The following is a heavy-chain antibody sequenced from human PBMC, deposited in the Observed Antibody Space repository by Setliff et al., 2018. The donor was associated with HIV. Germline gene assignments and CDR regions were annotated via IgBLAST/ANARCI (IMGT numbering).Heavy chain of an antibody. D-gene: IGHD4-17*01. CDR3: ARRGNDYLWRNWFDP. Sequence: SETLSLTCTVSGGSISNYYWTWIRQPPGKGLEWIASIQYSDSSHYNPSLQSRVTISLDTSKNQFSVRLNSVTAADTAVYYCARRGNDYLWRNWFDPWGQGTLVTVSS. CDR2: IQYSDSS. J-gene: IGHJ5*02. CDR1: GGSISNYY. V-gene: IGHV4-59*12.